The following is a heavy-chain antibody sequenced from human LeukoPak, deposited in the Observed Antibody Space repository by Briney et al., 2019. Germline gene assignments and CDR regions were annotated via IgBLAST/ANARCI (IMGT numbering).Heavy chain of an antibody. CDR1: GYSISSGYY. V-gene: IGHV4-38-2*01. Sequence: SETLSLTCAVSGYSISSGYYWGWIRQPPGKGLEWIGSIYHSGSTYYNPSLKSRVTISVDTSKNQFSLKLSSVTAADTAVYYCARRGGYDYCFDYWGQGTLVTVSS. D-gene: IGHD5-12*01. J-gene: IGHJ4*02. CDR2: IYHSGST. CDR3: ARRGGYDYCFDY.